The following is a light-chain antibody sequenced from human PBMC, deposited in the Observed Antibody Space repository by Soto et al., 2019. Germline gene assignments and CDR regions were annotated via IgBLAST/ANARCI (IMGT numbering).Light chain of an antibody. CDR1: QRINDY. J-gene: IGKJ1*01. V-gene: IGKV3-11*01. CDR2: DAS. Sequence: DIVLTQSPATLSLSPGERATLSCRASQRINDYLAWYQQQPCQAPRLLNFDASNRATCIPVRFSGSGSGTDFTLTVSGLEPEDFAIYFCQQRSNLPWTFGQGTKV. CDR3: QQRSNLPWT.